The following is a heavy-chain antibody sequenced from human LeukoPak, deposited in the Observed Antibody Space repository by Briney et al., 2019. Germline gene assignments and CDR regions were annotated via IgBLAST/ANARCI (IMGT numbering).Heavy chain of an antibody. CDR3: ARGPRKEVHNDY. CDR2: IIPIFGTA. V-gene: IGHV1-69*05. Sequence: SVKVSCRASGGTFSSYAISWVRQAPGQGLEWMGRIIPIFGTANYAQKFQGRVTITTDESTSTAYMELSSLRSEDTAVYYCARGPRKEVHNDYWGQGTLVTVSS. D-gene: IGHD1-1*01. CDR1: GGTFSSYA. J-gene: IGHJ4*02.